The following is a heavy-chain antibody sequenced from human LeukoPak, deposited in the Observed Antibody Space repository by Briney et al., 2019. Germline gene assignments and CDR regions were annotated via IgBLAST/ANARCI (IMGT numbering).Heavy chain of an antibody. CDR1: GGSFSGYY. D-gene: IGHD6-13*01. Sequence: SETLSLTCAVYGGSFSGYYWSWIHQPPGKGLEWIGEINHSGSTNYNPSLKSRVTISVDTSKNQFSLKLSSVTAADTAVYYCAGLTGYSSSWYYYYYYMDVWGKGTTVTVSS. CDR3: AGLTGYSSSWYYYYYYMDV. CDR2: INHSGST. V-gene: IGHV4-34*01. J-gene: IGHJ6*03.